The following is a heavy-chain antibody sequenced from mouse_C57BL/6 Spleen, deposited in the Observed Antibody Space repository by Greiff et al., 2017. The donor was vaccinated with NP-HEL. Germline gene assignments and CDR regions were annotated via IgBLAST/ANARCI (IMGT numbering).Heavy chain of an antibody. Sequence: QVTLKESGPGILQSSQTLSLTCSFSGFSLSTSGMGVSWIRQPSGKGLEWLAHIYWDDDKRYNPSLKSRRTISKDTSRNQVFLKITRVDTADTATYYCARRGGSDDYDGHGYYAMDYWGQGTSVTVSS. CDR1: GFSLSTSGMG. CDR3: ARRGGSDDYDGHGYYAMDY. V-gene: IGHV8-12*01. D-gene: IGHD2-4*01. CDR2: IYWDDDK. J-gene: IGHJ4*01.